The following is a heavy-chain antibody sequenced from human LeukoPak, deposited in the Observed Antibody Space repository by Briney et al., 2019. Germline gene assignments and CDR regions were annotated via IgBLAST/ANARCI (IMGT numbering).Heavy chain of an antibody. Sequence: PGGSLRLSCAASGFTFSDYYMSWIRQAPGKGLEWVAVISYDGSNKYYADSVKGRFTISRDNSKNTLYLQMNSLRAEDTAVYYCARAVGGYHPLGDYWGQGTQVTVSS. J-gene: IGHJ4*02. D-gene: IGHD2-2*01. CDR1: GFTFSDYY. V-gene: IGHV3-30*01. CDR3: ARAVGGYHPLGDY. CDR2: ISYDGSNK.